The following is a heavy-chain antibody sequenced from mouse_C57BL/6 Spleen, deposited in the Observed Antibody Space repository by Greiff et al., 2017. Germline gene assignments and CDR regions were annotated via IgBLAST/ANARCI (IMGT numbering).Heavy chain of an antibody. Sequence: EVKLVESGGGLVKPGGSLKLSCAASGFTFSDYGMHWVRQAPEKGLEWVAYISSGSSTIYYADTVKGRFTISRDNAKNTLFLQMTSLRSEDTAMYYCARGDYGSSYAMDYWGQGTSVTVSS. CDR2: ISSGSSTI. D-gene: IGHD1-1*01. CDR3: ARGDYGSSYAMDY. J-gene: IGHJ4*01. V-gene: IGHV5-17*01. CDR1: GFTFSDYG.